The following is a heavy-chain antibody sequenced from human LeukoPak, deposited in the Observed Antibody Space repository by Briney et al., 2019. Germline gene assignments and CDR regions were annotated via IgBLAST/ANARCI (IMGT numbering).Heavy chain of an antibody. CDR1: GFPFSSYW. CDR2: IKQDGSKK. J-gene: IGHJ4*02. V-gene: IGHV3-7*04. CDR3: TRVGYIDEGIDY. D-gene: IGHD5-24*01. Sequence: GGSLRLSCVASGFPFSSYWMTWVRKAPGRGLEWVANIKQDGSKKSYVDSVKGPFTISRDNAKNSLYLQMNSLRAEDTAIYYCTRVGYIDEGIDYWGQGTLVTVSS.